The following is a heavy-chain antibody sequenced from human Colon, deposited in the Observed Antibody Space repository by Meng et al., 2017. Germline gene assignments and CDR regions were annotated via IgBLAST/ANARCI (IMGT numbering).Heavy chain of an antibody. CDR1: GASVSDTNYA. CDR3: ARDNWGSLDY. Sequence: VHPHGPGPGLVMHSETLSLPCIVSGASVSDTNYAWSWIRQPPGKGLEWIGYGSTNHNPSLKSRVTISVDTSKNQFSLTLNSVTAADTAVYYCARDNWGSLDYWGQGTLVTVSS. D-gene: IGHD7-27*01. CDR2: GST. J-gene: IGHJ4*02. V-gene: IGHV4-61*01.